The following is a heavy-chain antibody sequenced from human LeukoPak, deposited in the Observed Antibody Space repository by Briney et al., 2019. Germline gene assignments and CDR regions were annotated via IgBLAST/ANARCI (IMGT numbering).Heavy chain of an antibody. D-gene: IGHD5-18*01. CDR3: ARSDPPRGYSYGSFDY. Sequence: SETLSLTCTVSGGSISSSSYYWGWIRQPPGKGLEWIGSIYYSGSTYYNPSLKSRVTISVDTSKNQFSLKLSSVTAADTAVYYCARSDPPRGYSYGSFDYWGQGTLVTVSS. CDR1: GGSISSSSYY. V-gene: IGHV4-39*07. J-gene: IGHJ4*02. CDR2: IYYSGST.